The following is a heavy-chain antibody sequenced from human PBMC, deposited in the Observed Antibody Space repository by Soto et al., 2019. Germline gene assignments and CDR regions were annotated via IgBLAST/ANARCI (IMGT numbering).Heavy chain of an antibody. CDR3: ARDRTRYDSSGYYDAFDI. V-gene: IGHV4-31*03. CDR2: IYYSGST. Sequence: QVQLQESGPGLVKPSQTLSLTCTVSGGSIGSGGYYWSWIRQHPGKGQEWIGYIYYSGSTYYNPSLKNRVTISVDTSKNQFSLKLSSVTAADTAVYYCARDRTRYDSSGYYDAFDIWGQGTMVTVSS. CDR1: GGSIGSGGYY. D-gene: IGHD3-22*01. J-gene: IGHJ3*02.